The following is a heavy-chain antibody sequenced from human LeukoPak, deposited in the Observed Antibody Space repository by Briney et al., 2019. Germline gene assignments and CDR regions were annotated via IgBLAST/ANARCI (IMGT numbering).Heavy chain of an antibody. V-gene: IGHV3-11*04. CDR3: ARDRGYYDSSGYYNY. D-gene: IGHD3-22*01. Sequence: GGSLRLSCAATGFSFSDYYMNWFRQVPGKGLEWISYISNSGGAMFYADSVKGRFTISRDNAKNSLYLQMNSLRAEDTAVYYCARDRGYYDSSGYYNYWGQGTLVTVSS. CDR2: ISNSGGAM. CDR1: GFSFSDYY. J-gene: IGHJ4*02.